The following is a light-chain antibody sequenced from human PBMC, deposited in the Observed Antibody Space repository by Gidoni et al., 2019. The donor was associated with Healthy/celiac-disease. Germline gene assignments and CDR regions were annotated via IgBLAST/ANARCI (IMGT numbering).Light chain of an antibody. CDR2: DVS. CDR1: SSDVGGYNY. CDR3: CSYAGSYTLI. J-gene: IGLJ2*01. Sequence: QSALTQPRSVSGSPGQSVTISCTGTSSDVGGYNYVSWYQYHPGKAPKLMIYDVSKRPSGVPERFSGAKSGNTASLTSSGLQAEDDADYYCCSYAGSYTLIFGGGTKLTVL. V-gene: IGLV2-11*01.